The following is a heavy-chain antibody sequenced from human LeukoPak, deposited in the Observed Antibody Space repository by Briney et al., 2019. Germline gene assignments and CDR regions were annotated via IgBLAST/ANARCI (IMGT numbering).Heavy chain of an antibody. V-gene: IGHV4-39*01. CDR3: ARGPGCRYSSGY. CDR1: GCSISSSSYY. Sequence: SETLSLTCTVSGCSISSSSYYWGGIRQPPGRLLEWTGSIYYSGSTYYNPSLKSRVTISVDPSKNQFSLKLSSVTAADTAVYYCARGPGCRYSSGYWGQGTLVTVSS. J-gene: IGHJ4*02. D-gene: IGHD6-19*01. CDR2: IYYSGST.